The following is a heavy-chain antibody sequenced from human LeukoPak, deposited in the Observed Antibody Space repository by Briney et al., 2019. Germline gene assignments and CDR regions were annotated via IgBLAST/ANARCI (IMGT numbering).Heavy chain of an antibody. CDR3: ARDSGSGSWPTYYFDY. V-gene: IGHV3-21*01. CDR1: GFTFSSYS. CDR2: IISSSSYI. J-gene: IGHJ4*02. Sequence: GGSLRLSCAASGFTFSSYSMNWVRQAPGKGLEWVSSIISSSSYIYYADSVKGRFTISRDNAKNSLYLQMNSLRAEDTAVYYCARDSGSGSWPTYYFDYWGQGTLATVSS. D-gene: IGHD3-10*01.